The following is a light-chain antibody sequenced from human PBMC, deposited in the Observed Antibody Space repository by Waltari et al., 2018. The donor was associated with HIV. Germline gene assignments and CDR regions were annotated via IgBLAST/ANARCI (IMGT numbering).Light chain of an antibody. CDR1: QSLLHSNGYNY. CDR2: LGS. CDR3: MQALQTPLT. Sequence: DIVMTQSPFSLPVTPGEPASITCRSSQSLLHSNGYNYLDWYVQKPGQSPQLLIFLGSDRASGVPDRFSGSGSGTDFTLKISRVEDEDVGIYYCMQALQTPLTFGGGTKVEIK. J-gene: IGKJ4*01. V-gene: IGKV2-28*01.